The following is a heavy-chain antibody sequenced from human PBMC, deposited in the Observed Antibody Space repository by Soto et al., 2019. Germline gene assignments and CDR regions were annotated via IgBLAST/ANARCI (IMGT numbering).Heavy chain of an antibody. J-gene: IGHJ4*02. CDR2: ISWNSGSI. CDR3: AKDATTYYDFWSGYYSFEY. V-gene: IGHV3-9*01. D-gene: IGHD3-3*01. Sequence: SLRLSCAASGFTFDDYAMHWVRQAPGKGLEWVSGISWNSGSIGYADSVKGRFTISRDNAKNSLYLQMNSLRAEDTALYYCAKDATTYYDFWSGYYSFEYWGQGTLVTSPQ. CDR1: GFTFDDYA.